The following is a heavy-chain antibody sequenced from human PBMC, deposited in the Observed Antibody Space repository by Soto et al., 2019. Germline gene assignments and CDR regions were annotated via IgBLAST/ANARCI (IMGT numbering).Heavy chain of an antibody. Sequence: QVQLMQSGAEVKKPGASVKVSCKASGDTFTDYYIHWVRPAPGQGLEWMGTVNPSGGHTTYAQHFLGRVTMTRDTSPSTLYMELTSLTSADTAIYYCARGGHVVVVTAALDYWGQGTLVTVSS. J-gene: IGHJ4*02. CDR2: VNPSGGHT. CDR3: ARGGHVVVVTAALDY. D-gene: IGHD2-21*02. CDR1: GDTFTDYY. V-gene: IGHV1-46*01.